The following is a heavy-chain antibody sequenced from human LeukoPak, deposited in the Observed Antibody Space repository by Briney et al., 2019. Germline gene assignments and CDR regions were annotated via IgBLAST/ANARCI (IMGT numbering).Heavy chain of an antibody. CDR3: ARLGSYFDY. CDR1: GGSINYYY. J-gene: IGHJ4*02. CDR2: IYYGGST. Sequence: SETLSLTCIVSGGSINYYYWSWIRQPPGKGLEWIGYIYYGGSTNYNPSLRSRVATSVDTSKNHFSLELSSVTAADTAVYYCARLGSYFDYWGQGALVTVSS. V-gene: IGHV4-59*08. D-gene: IGHD3-16*01.